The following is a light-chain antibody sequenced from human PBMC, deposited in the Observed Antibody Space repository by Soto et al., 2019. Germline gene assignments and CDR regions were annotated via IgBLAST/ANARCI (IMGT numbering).Light chain of an antibody. CDR3: QQYFTTPSWT. J-gene: IGKJ1*01. CDR1: QSALFNSNNKNY. V-gene: IGKV4-1*01. CDR2: WAS. Sequence: DIVMTQSPDSLAVSLGERATINCKSSQSALFNSNNKNYLDWYQQKPGQPHKLLIYWASTRETGVPDRFSGSGSGTDFTLTINSLQAEDVAVYYCQQYFTTPSWTFGQGTTVEIK.